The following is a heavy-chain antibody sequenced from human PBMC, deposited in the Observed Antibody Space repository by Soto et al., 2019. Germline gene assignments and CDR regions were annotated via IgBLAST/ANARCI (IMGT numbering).Heavy chain of an antibody. Sequence: ASVKVSCKASGYTFTSYDINWVRQATGQGLEWMGWMNPNSGNTGYAQKFQGRVTMTRNTSISTAYMELSSLRSEDTAVYYCARERGDSSSSEAYYYYYGMDVWGQGTTVTVSS. CDR2: MNPNSGNT. CDR1: GYTFTSYD. J-gene: IGHJ6*02. CDR3: ARERGDSSSSEAYYYYYGMDV. V-gene: IGHV1-8*01. D-gene: IGHD6-6*01.